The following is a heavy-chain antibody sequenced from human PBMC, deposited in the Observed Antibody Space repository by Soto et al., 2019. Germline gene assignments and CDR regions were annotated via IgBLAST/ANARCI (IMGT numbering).Heavy chain of an antibody. Sequence: GGSLRLSCAASGFTFSDYYMGWIRQAPGKGLEWVSYISSSSSYTNYADSVKGRFTISRDNAKNSLYLQMNSLRAEDTAVYYCARDARRRGLYYDFWSGYYTDYYYGMDVWGQGTTVTV. CDR1: GFTFSDYY. V-gene: IGHV3-11*06. CDR2: ISSSSSYT. CDR3: ARDARRRGLYYDFWSGYYTDYYYGMDV. D-gene: IGHD3-3*01. J-gene: IGHJ6*02.